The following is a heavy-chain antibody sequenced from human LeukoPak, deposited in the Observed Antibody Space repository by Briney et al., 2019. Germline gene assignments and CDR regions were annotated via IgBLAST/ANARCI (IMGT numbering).Heavy chain of an antibody. CDR2: IWYDGSNK. D-gene: IGHD3-16*01. V-gene: IGHV3-33*01. CDR3: ARGYIEGERTFDY. CDR1: GFTFSSYG. J-gene: IGHJ4*02. Sequence: GGSLRLSCAASGFTFSSYGMHWVRQAPGKGLEWVAVIWYDGSNKYYADSVKGRFTISRDNSKNTLYLHMNSLRAEDTAVYYCARGYIEGERTFDYWGQGTLVTVSS.